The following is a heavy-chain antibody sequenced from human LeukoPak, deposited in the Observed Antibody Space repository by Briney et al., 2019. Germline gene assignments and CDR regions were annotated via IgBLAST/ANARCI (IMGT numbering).Heavy chain of an antibody. CDR2: ISAYNGNT. D-gene: IGHD3-10*01. Sequence: ASVKVSCKASGYTFTSYGISWVRQAPGQGLEWMGWISAYNGNTNYAQKLQGRVTMTTDTSTSTAYMELRSLRSDDTAVYYCARATVRGVITLWFDPWGQGTLVTASS. V-gene: IGHV1-18*04. CDR1: GYTFTSYG. CDR3: ARATVRGVITLWFDP. J-gene: IGHJ5*02.